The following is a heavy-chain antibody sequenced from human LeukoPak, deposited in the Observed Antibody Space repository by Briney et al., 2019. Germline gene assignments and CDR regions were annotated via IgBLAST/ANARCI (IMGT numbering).Heavy chain of an antibody. CDR1: GYTFTGNY. J-gene: IGHJ4*02. D-gene: IGHD2-2*01. CDR3: ARETDSTLFDY. CDR2: INPNSGGT. V-gene: IGHV1-2*02. Sequence: ASVKVSCKASGYTFTGNYMHWVRQAPGQGLEWMGWINPNSGGTNYAQKFQGRVTMTRDTSIGTAYMELNRLRSDDTAIYYCARETDSTLFDYWGQGTLVTVSS.